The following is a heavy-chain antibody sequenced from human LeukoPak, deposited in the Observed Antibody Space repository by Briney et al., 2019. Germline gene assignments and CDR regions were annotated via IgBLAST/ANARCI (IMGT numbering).Heavy chain of an antibody. D-gene: IGHD2-15*01. V-gene: IGHV4-39*07. CDR3: ASDRIEVDAFDI. CDR1: TRSISTSNYY. CDR2: IFYSGST. Sequence: SQTLSLTCTVSTRSISTSNYYCGWVRQPPGKALEWIGNIFYSGSTYYSPSLKSRVTISVDTSKNQFSLKLSSVTAADTAVYYCASDRIEVDAFDIWGQGTMVTVSS. J-gene: IGHJ3*02.